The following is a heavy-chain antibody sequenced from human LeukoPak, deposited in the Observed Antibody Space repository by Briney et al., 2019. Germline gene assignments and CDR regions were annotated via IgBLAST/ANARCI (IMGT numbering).Heavy chain of an antibody. CDR3: AREGYVIPHDAFDI. CDR1: GGSFSSYY. J-gene: IGHJ3*02. D-gene: IGHD2-8*01. Sequence: PSGTLSLTCAVYGGSFSSYYWSWIRQPPGKGLEWIGYIYYSGSTNYNPSLKSRVTISVDTSKNQFSLKPSSVTAADTAVYYCAREGYVIPHDAFDIWGQGTMVTVSS. V-gene: IGHV4-59*01. CDR2: IYYSGST.